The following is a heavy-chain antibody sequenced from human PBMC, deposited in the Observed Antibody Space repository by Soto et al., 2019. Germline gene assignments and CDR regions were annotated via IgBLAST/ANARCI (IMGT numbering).Heavy chain of an antibody. CDR1: GFTFSGSA. CDR2: IRSKAKNYAT. CDR3: AKDRGYYSSSWPFY. J-gene: IGHJ4*02. V-gene: IGHV3-73*01. Sequence: GGSLRLSCAASGFTFSGSAMHWVRQASGKGLEWVGRIRSKAKNYATEYVVSVKGRFTISRDDSKNTAYLQVNSLRAEDTAVYYCAKDRGYYSSSWPFYWGQGTLVTVS. D-gene: IGHD6-13*01.